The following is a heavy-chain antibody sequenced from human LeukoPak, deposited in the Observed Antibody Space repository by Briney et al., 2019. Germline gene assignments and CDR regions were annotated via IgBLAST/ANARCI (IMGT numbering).Heavy chain of an antibody. CDR2: IYYSGST. D-gene: IGHD6-13*01. J-gene: IGHJ5*02. CDR1: GGSISSYY. CDR3: ARSSRSWFDP. V-gene: IGHV4-59*01. Sequence: SETLSLTCTVSGGSISSYYWIWIRRPPGKGLEWIGYIYYSGSTNYNPSLKSRVTISVDTSKNQFSLKLSSVTAADTAVYYCARSSRSWFDPWGQGTLVTVSS.